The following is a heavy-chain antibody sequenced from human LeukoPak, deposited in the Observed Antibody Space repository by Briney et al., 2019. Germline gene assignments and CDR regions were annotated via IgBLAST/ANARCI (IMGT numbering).Heavy chain of an antibody. D-gene: IGHD3-10*01. CDR1: GFTLSHFY. CDR2: INQDGAEK. CDR3: ARWVGGSDY. Sequence: GGSLRLSCAASGFTLSHFYMSWIRQAPGKGLAWVANINQDGAEKYYEDSVRGRFTISRDNAKNSVYLQMNSLRAEDTAAYYCARWVGGSDYWGQGTLVTVSS. J-gene: IGHJ4*02. V-gene: IGHV3-7*01.